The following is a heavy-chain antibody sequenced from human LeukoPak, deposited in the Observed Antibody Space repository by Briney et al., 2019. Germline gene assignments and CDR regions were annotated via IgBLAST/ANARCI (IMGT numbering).Heavy chain of an antibody. D-gene: IGHD3-10*01. Sequence: PSETLSLTCAVYGGSFSGYYWGWIRQPPGKGLEWIGEINHSGSTNYNPSLKSRVTISVDTSKNQFSLKLSSVTAADTAVYYCAREVMVRGVIRSHFDYWGPGTLVTVSS. J-gene: IGHJ4*02. V-gene: IGHV4-34*01. CDR3: AREVMVRGVIRSHFDY. CDR1: GGSFSGYY. CDR2: INHSGST.